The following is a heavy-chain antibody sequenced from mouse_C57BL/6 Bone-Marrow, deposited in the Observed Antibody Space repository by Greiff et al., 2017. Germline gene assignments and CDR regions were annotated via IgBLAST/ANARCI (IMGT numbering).Heavy chain of an antibody. Sequence: EVKLVESGEGLVKPGGSLKLSCAASGFTFSSYAMSWVRQTPEKRLEWVAYISSGGDYIYYADTVKGRFTISRDNARNTLYLQMSSLKSEDTAMYYCTREAGTYYAIDYWGQGTSVTVSS. CDR2: ISSGGDYI. CDR3: TREAGTYYAIDY. D-gene: IGHD4-1*01. CDR1: GFTFSSYA. J-gene: IGHJ4*01. V-gene: IGHV5-9-1*02.